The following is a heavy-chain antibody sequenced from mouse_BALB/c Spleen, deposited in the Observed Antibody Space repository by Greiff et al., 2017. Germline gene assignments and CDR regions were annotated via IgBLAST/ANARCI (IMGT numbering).Heavy chain of an antibody. J-gene: IGHJ4*01. CDR3: ARWGSSYYAMDY. Sequence: EVKLVESGGGLVQPGGSRKLSCAASGFTFSSFGMHWVRQAPEKGLEWVAYISSGSSTIYYADTVKGRFTISRDNPKNTLFLQMTSLRSEDTAMYYCARWGSSYYAMDYWGQGTSVTVSS. V-gene: IGHV5-17*02. CDR2: ISSGSSTI. CDR1: GFTFSSFG.